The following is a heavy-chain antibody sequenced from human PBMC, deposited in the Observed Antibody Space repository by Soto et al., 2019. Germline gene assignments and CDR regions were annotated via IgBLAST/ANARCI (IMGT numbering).Heavy chain of an antibody. D-gene: IGHD6-6*01. J-gene: IGHJ4*02. V-gene: IGHV3-9*01. Sequence: GGSLRLSCAASGFTFDDYGMHWVRQAPVKGLEWVAGLNWNSVNLGYADSVKGRFTISRDNAKNSLYLQMNSLRPEDTAFYYCAKGDDSSSYIAHFDYWGQGTLVTVSS. CDR3: AKGDDSSSYIAHFDY. CDR1: GFTFDDYG. CDR2: LNWNSVNL.